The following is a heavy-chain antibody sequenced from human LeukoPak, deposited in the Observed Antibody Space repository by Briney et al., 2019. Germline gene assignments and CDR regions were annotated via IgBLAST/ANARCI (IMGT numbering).Heavy chain of an antibody. V-gene: IGHV1-69*05. CDR1: GGTFSSYA. J-gene: IGHJ3*02. D-gene: IGHD2-2*01. CDR2: IIPIFGTA. CDR3: ARGYCSSTSCYRDDAFDI. Sequence: SVKVSCKASGGTFSSYAISWVRQAPGQGLEWMGGIIPIFGTANYAQKFQGRVTITTDESTSTAYMELSSLRFEDTAVYYCARGYCSSTSCYRDDAFDIWGQGTMVTVSS.